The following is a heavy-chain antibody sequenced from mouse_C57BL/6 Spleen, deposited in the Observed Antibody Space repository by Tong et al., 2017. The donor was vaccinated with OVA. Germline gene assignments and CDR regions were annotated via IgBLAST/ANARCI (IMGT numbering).Heavy chain of an antibody. D-gene: IGHD3-2*02. CDR1: GYAFSSSW. CDR2: IYPGDGDT. J-gene: IGHJ2*01. Sequence: VQLQESGPELVKPGASVKISCKASGYAFSSSWMNWVKQRPGKGLEWIGRIYPGDGDTNYNGKFKGKATFTADTSSNTAYMQLSSLTTEDSAIYYCARGKDGQLRLRSDYWGQGTTLTVSS. V-gene: IGHV1-82*01. CDR3: ARGKDGQLRLRSDY.